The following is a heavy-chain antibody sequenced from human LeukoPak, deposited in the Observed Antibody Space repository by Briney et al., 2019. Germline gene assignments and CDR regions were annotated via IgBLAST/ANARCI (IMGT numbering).Heavy chain of an antibody. CDR3: ARDGGEQLWSPIDY. Sequence: GGSLRLSCAASGFTFSSYSMNWVRQAPGKGLEWVSSISSSSSYIYYADSVKGRFTISRDNAKNSLYLQMNSLRAEDTAVYYCARDGGEQLWSPIDYWGQGTLVTVSS. CDR1: GFTFSSYS. V-gene: IGHV3-21*01. D-gene: IGHD5-18*01. J-gene: IGHJ4*02. CDR2: ISSSSSYI.